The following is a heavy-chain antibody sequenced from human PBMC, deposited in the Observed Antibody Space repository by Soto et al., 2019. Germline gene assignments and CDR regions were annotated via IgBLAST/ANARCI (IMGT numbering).Heavy chain of an antibody. CDR2: INPNSGGT. V-gene: IGHV1-2*04. CDR3: ARDRPYCSSTSCSNSRGMDV. J-gene: IGHJ6*02. D-gene: IGHD2-2*01. CDR1: GYTFTGYY. Sequence: ASVKVSCKASGYTFTGYYMHWVRQAPGQGLEWMGWINPNSGGTNYAQKFQGWVTMTRDTSISTAYMELSRLRSDDTAVYYCARDRPYCSSTSCSNSRGMDVWGQGTTVTVSS.